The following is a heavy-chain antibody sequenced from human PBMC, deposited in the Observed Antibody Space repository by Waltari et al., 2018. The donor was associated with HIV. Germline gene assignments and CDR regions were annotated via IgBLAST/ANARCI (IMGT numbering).Heavy chain of an antibody. V-gene: IGHV1-18*01. D-gene: IGHD2-2*01. Sequence: QAQLAQSGAEVKKPGASVKVSCKASGYTFTSYGISWVRQAPGQGLEWLGWISGSNGNTNYAQKLQGRVTMTTDTSTSTAYMELRSLRSHDTAVYYCARVGCSSASCYSGWFDPWGQGTLVTVSS. J-gene: IGHJ5*02. CDR1: GYTFTSYG. CDR2: ISGSNGNT. CDR3: ARVGCSSASCYSGWFDP.